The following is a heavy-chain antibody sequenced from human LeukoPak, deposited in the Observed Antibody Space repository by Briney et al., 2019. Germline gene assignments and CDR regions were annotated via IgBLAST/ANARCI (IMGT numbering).Heavy chain of an antibody. D-gene: IGHD4-23*01. CDR1: GGSFSSYA. J-gene: IGHJ6*02. V-gene: IGHV1-69*13. CDR3: ARGTTVVTRGGYYYYGMDV. CDR2: IIPIFGTA. Sequence: SVKVSCKASGGSFSSYAISWVRQAPGQGLEWMGGIIPIFGTAKYAQKFQGRVTITADESTSTAYMELSSLRSEDTAVYYCARGTTVVTRGGYYYYGMDVWGQGTTVTVSS.